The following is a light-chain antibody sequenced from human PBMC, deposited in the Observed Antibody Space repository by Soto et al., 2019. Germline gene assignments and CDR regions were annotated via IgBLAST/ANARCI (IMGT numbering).Light chain of an antibody. CDR1: NSDVGGYNY. Sequence: SVLTQPASVSGSPGQAITISCPGNNSDVGGYNYVSWYQQHPGKAPKLMIYDVSNRPSGVSNRFSGSKSGNTASLTISGLQAEDEADYYCSSYTSSSTYVFGTGTKVTVL. CDR3: SSYTSSSTYV. J-gene: IGLJ1*01. V-gene: IGLV2-14*01. CDR2: DVS.